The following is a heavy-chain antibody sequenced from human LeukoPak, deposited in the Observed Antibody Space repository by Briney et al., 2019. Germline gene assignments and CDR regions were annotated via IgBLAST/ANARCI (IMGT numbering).Heavy chain of an antibody. V-gene: IGHV4-34*01. D-gene: IGHD3-22*01. CDR3: ARGVSQDSDYDSSGYYYTPRVLYFDY. CDR2: INHSGST. CDR1: GGSFSGYY. J-gene: IGHJ4*02. Sequence: SETLSLTCAVYGGSFSGYYWSWIRQPPGKGLEWIGEINHSGSTNYNPSLKSRVTISVDTSKNQFSLKLSSVTAADTAVYYCARGVSQDSDYDSSGYYYTPRVLYFDYWGQGTLVTVSS.